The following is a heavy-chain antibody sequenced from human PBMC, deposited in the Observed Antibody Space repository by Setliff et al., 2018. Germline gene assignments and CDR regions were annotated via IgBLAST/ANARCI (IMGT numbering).Heavy chain of an antibody. CDR3: TRHEDRNKCTSSSCYRENDAFDV. J-gene: IGHJ3*01. CDR1: SYD. V-gene: IGHV1-8*01. CDR2: MNPTSGNT. Sequence: SYDINWVRQATGQGPEWMGWMNPTSGNTGYAQKFQGRVTMTRNTSISTAYLQWSSLKASDTAIYYCTRHEDRNKCTSSSCYRENDAFDVWGQGAMVTVSS. D-gene: IGHD2-2*01.